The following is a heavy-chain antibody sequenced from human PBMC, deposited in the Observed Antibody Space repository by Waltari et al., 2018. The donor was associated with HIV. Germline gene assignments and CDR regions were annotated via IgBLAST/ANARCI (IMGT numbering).Heavy chain of an antibody. J-gene: IGHJ4*02. CDR3: ARDINGGWGY. CDR2: ISRSSSSI. D-gene: IGHD7-27*01. CDR1: GFTFRNYT. V-gene: IGHV3-48*01. Sequence: EVQLVESGGGLVQPGGSRRLACAASGFTFRNYTMNWVRQDPGKGLEWVSYISRSSSSIFYADSVKGRFTISRDNAKNSLYLQMNSLRVEDTAVYYCARDINGGWGYWGQGTLVTVAS.